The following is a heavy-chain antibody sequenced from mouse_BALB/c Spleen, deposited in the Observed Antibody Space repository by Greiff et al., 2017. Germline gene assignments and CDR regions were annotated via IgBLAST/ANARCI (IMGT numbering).Heavy chain of an antibody. J-gene: IGHJ4*01. D-gene: IGHD1-2*01. CDR2: INPSTGYT. Sequence: VQLQQPGAELVKPGASVKLSCKASGYTFTSYWMHWVKQRPGQGLEWIGYINPSTGYTEYNQKFKDKATLTADKSSSTAYMQLSSLTSEDSAVYYCARSITSYAMDYWGQGTSVTVSS. CDR3: ARSITSYAMDY. V-gene: IGHV1-7*01. CDR1: GYTFTSYW.